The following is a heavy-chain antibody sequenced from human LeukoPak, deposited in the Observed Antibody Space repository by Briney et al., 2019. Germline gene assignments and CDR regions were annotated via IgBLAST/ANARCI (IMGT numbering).Heavy chain of an antibody. Sequence: ASVKVSCKASGYTFTSYGISWVRQAPGQGLEWMGWISAYNGNTNYAQKLQGRVTMTTDTSTSTAYMELSSLRSEDTAVYYCARALRFLEWLGEGYYYMDVWGKGTTVTVSS. CDR3: ARALRFLEWLGEGYYYMDV. D-gene: IGHD3-3*01. J-gene: IGHJ6*03. V-gene: IGHV1-18*01. CDR2: ISAYNGNT. CDR1: GYTFTSYG.